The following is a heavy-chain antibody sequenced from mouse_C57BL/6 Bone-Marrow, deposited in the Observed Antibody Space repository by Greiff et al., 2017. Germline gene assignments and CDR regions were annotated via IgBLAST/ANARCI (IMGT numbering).Heavy chain of an antibody. Sequence: QVQLQQPGAELVMPGASVKLSCKASAYTFTGYWRPWVKRRPGQGLDWIGEIDPSDSYTNYNQKFKGKSTLTVDKSSSTAYMQLSSLTSEDSAVYYCAREVSSGYYAMDYWGQGTSVTVSS. J-gene: IGHJ4*01. CDR3: AREVSSGYYAMDY. D-gene: IGHD3-2*02. CDR2: IDPSDSYT. CDR1: AYTFTGYW. V-gene: IGHV1-69*01.